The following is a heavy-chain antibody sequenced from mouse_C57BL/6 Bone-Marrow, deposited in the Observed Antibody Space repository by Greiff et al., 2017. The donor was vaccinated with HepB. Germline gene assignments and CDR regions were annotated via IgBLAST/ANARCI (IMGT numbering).Heavy chain of an antibody. J-gene: IGHJ3*01. CDR1: GYTFTSYW. V-gene: IGHV1-69*01. D-gene: IGHD2-2*01. Sequence: VQLQQPGAELVMPGASVKLSCKASGYTFTSYWMHWVKQRPGQGLEWIGEFDPSDTYTNYNQKFKGKSTLTVDKSSSTAYMQLSSLTSEDSAVYYCAREGVYYGYDRLAYWGQGTLVTVSA. CDR3: AREGVYYGYDRLAY. CDR2: FDPSDTYT.